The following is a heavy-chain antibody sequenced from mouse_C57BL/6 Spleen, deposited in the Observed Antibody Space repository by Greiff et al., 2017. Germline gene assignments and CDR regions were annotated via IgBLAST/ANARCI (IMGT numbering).Heavy chain of an antibody. J-gene: IGHJ2*01. CDR1: GYTFTSYW. CDR2: IYPSDSET. V-gene: IGHV1-61*01. CDR3: AREDDYDAYFDY. D-gene: IGHD2-4*01. Sequence: QVQLQQPGAELVRPGSSVKLSCKASGYTFTSYWMDWVKQRPGQGLEWIGNIYPSDSETHYNQKFKDKATLTVDKSSSTAYMQLSSLTSEDSAVDYCAREDDYDAYFDYWGQGTTLTVSS.